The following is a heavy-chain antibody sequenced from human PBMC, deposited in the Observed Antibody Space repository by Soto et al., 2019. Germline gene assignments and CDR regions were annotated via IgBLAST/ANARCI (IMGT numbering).Heavy chain of an antibody. D-gene: IGHD3-3*01. CDR3: ARCITIFGVAPYYYYMDV. V-gene: IGHV3-23*01. Sequence: GGSLRLSCAASGFTFSSYAMSWVRQAPGKGLEWVSAISGSGGSTYYADSVKGRFTISRDNSKNTLYLQMNSLRAEDTAVYYCARCITIFGVAPYYYYMDVWGKGTTVTVSS. J-gene: IGHJ6*03. CDR2: ISGSGGST. CDR1: GFTFSSYA.